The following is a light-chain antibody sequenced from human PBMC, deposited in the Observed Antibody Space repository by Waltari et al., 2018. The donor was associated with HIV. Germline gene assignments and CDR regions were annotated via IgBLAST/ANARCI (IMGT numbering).Light chain of an antibody. CDR1: QSSSRG. Sequence: DIQMTQSPSTLSASVGDRVTITCRASQSSSRGLALSQRKPVKAPKLLIYMASSLESGVPSRFSGSGSGTEFTLTISSLQPDDFATYYCQQYDSYLWTFGQGTKVGIK. CDR2: MAS. V-gene: IGKV1-5*03. CDR3: QQYDSYLWT. J-gene: IGKJ1*01.